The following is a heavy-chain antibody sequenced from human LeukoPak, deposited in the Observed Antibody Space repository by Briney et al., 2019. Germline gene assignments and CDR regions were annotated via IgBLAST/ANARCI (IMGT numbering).Heavy chain of an antibody. V-gene: IGHV1-2*02. CDR2: INPNSGGT. CDR3: ARGGYCYSSENDAFDI. Sequence: GASVKVSCKASGYTFTGYYMHWVRQAPGQGLEWMGWINPNSGGTNYAQKFQGRVTMTRDTSISTAYMELSRLRSDDTAVYYCARGGYCYSSENDAFDIWGQGTMVTVSS. CDR1: GYTFTGYY. J-gene: IGHJ3*02. D-gene: IGHD2-21*02.